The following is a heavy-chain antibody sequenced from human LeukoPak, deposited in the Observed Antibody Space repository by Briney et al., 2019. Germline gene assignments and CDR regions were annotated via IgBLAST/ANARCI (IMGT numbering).Heavy chain of an antibody. J-gene: IGHJ3*02. V-gene: IGHV3-23*01. CDR1: GFTFSSYA. CDR2: ISDSGGST. CDR3: AKNRDSSAYYHDAFDI. Sequence: GGSLRLSXAASGFTFSSYAMSWVRQAPGKGVEWVSVISDSGGSTYYADSVKGRFTISRDNFKNTLYLQMNSLRAEDTAIYYCAKNRDSSAYYHDAFDIWGQGTMVTVSS. D-gene: IGHD3-22*01.